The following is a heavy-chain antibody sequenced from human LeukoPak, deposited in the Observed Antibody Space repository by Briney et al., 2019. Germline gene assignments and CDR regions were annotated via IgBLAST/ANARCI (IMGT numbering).Heavy chain of an antibody. Sequence: GGPLRLSCAASGFTFSDYYMTWIRQAPGKGLEWVSYISGSGSIIKYADSMKGRFTISRDNAKNSLYLQMKSLRAEDTAVYYCAREARWLQSKPLDYWGQGTLVTVSS. CDR3: AREARWLQSKPLDY. D-gene: IGHD5-24*01. J-gene: IGHJ4*02. CDR2: ISGSGSII. V-gene: IGHV3-11*04. CDR1: GFTFSDYY.